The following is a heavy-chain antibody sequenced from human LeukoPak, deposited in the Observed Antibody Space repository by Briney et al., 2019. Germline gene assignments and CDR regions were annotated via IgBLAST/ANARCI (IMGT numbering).Heavy chain of an antibody. CDR2: VYYSGST. CDR1: GGSITSSSSY. J-gene: IGHJ5*02. Sequence: PSETLSLTCTVSGGSITSSSSYWGWIRQPPGKGLEWIGSVYYSGSTYYNPSLRSRVTISVDTSKNQFSLKLSSVTAADTAVYYCARNSAVATSRGWFDPWGQGTLVTVSS. CDR3: ARNSAVATSRGWFDP. V-gene: IGHV4-39*01. D-gene: IGHD6-19*01.